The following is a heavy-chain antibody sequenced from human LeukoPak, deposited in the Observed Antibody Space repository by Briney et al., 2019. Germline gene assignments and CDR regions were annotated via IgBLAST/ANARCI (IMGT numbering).Heavy chain of an antibody. CDR2: IWSDGNNK. Sequence: PGGSLRLSCAASGFTFRTYGMHWVRQAPGKGLEWVVVIWSDGNNKFYADSVKGRFTISRGNSKNTLYLQMSSLRVEDTAVYYCVKEKGPFNAFDIWGQGTMVTVSS. V-gene: IGHV3-33*06. CDR1: GFTFRTYG. CDR3: VKEKGPFNAFDI. J-gene: IGHJ3*02.